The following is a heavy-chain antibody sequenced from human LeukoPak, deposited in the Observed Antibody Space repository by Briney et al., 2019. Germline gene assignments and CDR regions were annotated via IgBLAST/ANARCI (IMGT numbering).Heavy chain of an antibody. D-gene: IGHD6-19*01. CDR1: GFTVSSNY. J-gene: IGHJ4*02. V-gene: IGHV3-53*01. CDR3: ARGSSGWYFPTHFDY. CDR2: IYSGGST. Sequence: GGSLRLSCAASGFTVSSNYMSWVRQAPGKGLEWVSVIYSGGSTYYADSVKGRFTISRDNSKNTLYLQMNSLRAEDTAVYYCARGSSGWYFPTHFDYWGQGTLVTVSS.